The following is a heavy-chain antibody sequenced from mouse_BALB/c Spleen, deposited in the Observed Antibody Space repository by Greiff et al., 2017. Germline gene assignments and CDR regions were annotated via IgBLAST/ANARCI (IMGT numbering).Heavy chain of an antibody. CDR3: NVWLRRTSFDY. D-gene: IGHD2-2*01. CDR2: IDPENGDT. V-gene: IGHV14-4*02. Sequence: EVQLQQSGAELVRSGASVKLSCTASGFNIKDYYMHWVKQRPEQGLEWIGWIDPENGDTEYAPKFQGKATMTADTSSNTAYLQLSSLTSEDTAVYYCNVWLRRTSFDYWGQGTTLTVSS. CDR1: GFNIKDYY. J-gene: IGHJ2*01.